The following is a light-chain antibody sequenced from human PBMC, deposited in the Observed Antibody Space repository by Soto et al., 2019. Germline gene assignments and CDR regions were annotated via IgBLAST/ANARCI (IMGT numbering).Light chain of an antibody. CDR3: SSYTTSSNPV. CDR1: SSDVGAYDF. J-gene: IGLJ1*01. CDR2: EVR. Sequence: QSVLTQPASVSGSPGQSTTISCTGTSSDVGAYDFVSWYQQHPDKAPKLMIYEVRNRPSGVSNRFSGSKSVNTATLTISGLQAEDEADYYCSSYTTSSNPVFGTGTRVTVL. V-gene: IGLV2-14*03.